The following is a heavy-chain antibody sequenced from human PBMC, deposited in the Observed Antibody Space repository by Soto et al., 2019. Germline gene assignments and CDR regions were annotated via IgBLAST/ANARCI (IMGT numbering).Heavy chain of an antibody. J-gene: IGHJ3*02. Sequence: SECLSLPCTVSGGSISSGGYYWSWIRQHPEKGLEWIGYIYYSGSTYYNPSLESRVTISVDTSKNQFSLILISGTAADMAVYYCARDLEGTVPGRGAFGIWGRGTLVAVSS. CDR2: IYYSGST. CDR3: ARDLEGTVPGRGAFGI. CDR1: GGSISSGGYY. V-gene: IGHV4-31*03. D-gene: IGHD6-19*01.